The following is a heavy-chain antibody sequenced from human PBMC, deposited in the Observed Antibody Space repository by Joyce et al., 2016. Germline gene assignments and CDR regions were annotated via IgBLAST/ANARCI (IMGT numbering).Heavy chain of an antibody. V-gene: IGHV5-51*01. CDR1: GYSFTSYW. D-gene: IGHD2-2*01. J-gene: IGHJ4*02. CDR3: ARQTAHCSSTSCYSDY. Sequence: EVQLVQSGAEVKKPGESLKISCKGSGYSFTSYWIGWVRQMPGKGLEWMWIRYPGDSATSYSPSFQGQVTISADKSISTAYLQWSSLKASDTAMYYCARQTAHCSSTSCYSDYWGQGTLVTVSS. CDR2: RYPGDSAT.